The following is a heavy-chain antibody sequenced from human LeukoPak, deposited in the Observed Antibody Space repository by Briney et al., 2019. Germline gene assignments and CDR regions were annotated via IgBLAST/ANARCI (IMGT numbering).Heavy chain of an antibody. CDR2: IYYSGST. J-gene: IGHJ4*02. D-gene: IGHD3-10*01. V-gene: IGHV4-30-4*01. CDR1: GGSISGGDYY. CDR3: ASYYGSGSYPLFNY. Sequence: PSETLSLTCTVSGGSISGGDYYWSWIRQPPGKGLEWIGYIYYSGSTHYNPSLKSRITISVDTSKNQFSLKLSSVTAADTAVYYCASYYGSGSYPLFNYWGQGTLVTVSS.